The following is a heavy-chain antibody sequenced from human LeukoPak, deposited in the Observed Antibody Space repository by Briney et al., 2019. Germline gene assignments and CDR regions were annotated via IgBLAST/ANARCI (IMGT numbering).Heavy chain of an antibody. CDR3: ARHGGGGSGGNSGFDY. Sequence: GESLKISCEGSGYNFSNCLIGWVRQMPGKGLEWMGIIYPGDSDTRYGPSFQGQVTISADKSISTAYLQWSSLKASDTAMYYCARHGGGGSGGNSGFDYWGQGTLVTVSS. CDR1: GYNFSNCL. J-gene: IGHJ4*02. CDR2: IYPGDSDT. V-gene: IGHV5-51*01. D-gene: IGHD4-23*01.